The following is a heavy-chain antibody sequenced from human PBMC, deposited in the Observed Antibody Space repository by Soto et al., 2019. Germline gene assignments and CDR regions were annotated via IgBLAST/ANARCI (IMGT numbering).Heavy chain of an antibody. V-gene: IGHV3-33*01. CDR2: IWYGGSNK. CDR3: ARGQDIVVVVAATLDY. J-gene: IGHJ4*02. Sequence: QVQLVESGGGVVQPGRSLRLSCAASGFTFSSYGMHWVRQAPGKGLEWVAVIWYGGSNKYYADSVKGRFTISRDNSKNTLYLQMNSLRAEDTAVYYCARGQDIVVVVAATLDYWGQGTLVTVSS. CDR1: GFTFSSYG. D-gene: IGHD2-15*01.